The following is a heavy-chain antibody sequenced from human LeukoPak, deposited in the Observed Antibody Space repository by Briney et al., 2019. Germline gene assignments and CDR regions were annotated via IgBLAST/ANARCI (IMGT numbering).Heavy chain of an antibody. CDR2: ISGDGGST. J-gene: IGHJ4*02. V-gene: IGHV3-43*02. D-gene: IGHD3-22*01. CDR3: AREGYYYDSSGSYDY. Sequence: QPGGSLRLSCAASGFTFDDYAMHWVRQAPGKGLEWVSLISGDGGSTYYADSVKGRFTISRDNSKNSLYLQMNSLRTEDTALYYCAREGYYYDSSGSYDYWGQGTLVTVSS. CDR1: GFTFDDYA.